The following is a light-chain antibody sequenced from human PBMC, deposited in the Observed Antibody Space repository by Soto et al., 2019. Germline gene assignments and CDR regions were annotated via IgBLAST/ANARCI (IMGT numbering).Light chain of an antibody. J-gene: IGLJ2*01. CDR3: SSYTSSSTYVV. V-gene: IGLV2-14*03. CDR1: SSDVGGYNY. CDR2: DVI. Sequence: QSALTQPASVSGSPGQSITLSCTGTSSDVGGYNYVSWYQQHPGKAPKLMIYDVINRPSGVSNRFSGSKSGNSASLTISGLQAKDEADYYCSSYTSSSTYVVFGGGTKVTVL.